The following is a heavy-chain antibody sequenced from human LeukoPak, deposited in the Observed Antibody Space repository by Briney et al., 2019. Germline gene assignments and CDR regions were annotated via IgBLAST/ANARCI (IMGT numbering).Heavy chain of an antibody. CDR1: GGSISSSTYY. CDR2: IYYDGST. Sequence: PSETLSLTCIVSGGSISSSTYYWGWIRQPPGKGLEWIGNIYYDGSTYYNPSLKSRVTISIDTSKNQFSLKLSSVTAADTAVYYCARVSGVLDFDYWGQGTLVTVSS. CDR3: ARVSGVLDFDY. V-gene: IGHV4-39*07. J-gene: IGHJ4*02. D-gene: IGHD2-8*01.